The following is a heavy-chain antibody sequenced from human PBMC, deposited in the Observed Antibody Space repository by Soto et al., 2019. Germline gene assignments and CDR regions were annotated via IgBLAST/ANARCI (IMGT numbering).Heavy chain of an antibody. V-gene: IGHV3-33*01. J-gene: IGHJ4*02. CDR1: GFTFSTYG. CDR2: IWYDGSNK. Sequence: QVQLVESGGGVVQPGKSLRLSCAASGFTFSTYGMHWVRQAPGKGLEWVAVIWYDGSNKYHGDSLKGRFTISRENSKNTLYLQINTLRAEDTAVYYCGRDGALGDTAVVDSWGQGTLVTVSS. CDR3: GRDGALGDTAVVDS. D-gene: IGHD5-18*01.